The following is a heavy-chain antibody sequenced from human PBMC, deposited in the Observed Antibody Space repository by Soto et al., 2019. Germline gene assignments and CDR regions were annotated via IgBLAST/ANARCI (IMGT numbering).Heavy chain of an antibody. Sequence: EVHLVETGGGLVQPGGSLRLSCAASGSSISSHWMSWVRQAPGKGLEWVANINQDGTKIHYVDSVKGRFTISRDNAKNSLPLQLSSLRADDTAVYFCARGEEWLFLSLQGVFDQWGQGTLVTVSS. CDR2: INQDGTKI. CDR1: GSSISSHW. V-gene: IGHV3-7*03. D-gene: IGHD3-3*01. J-gene: IGHJ4*02. CDR3: ARGEEWLFLSLQGVFDQ.